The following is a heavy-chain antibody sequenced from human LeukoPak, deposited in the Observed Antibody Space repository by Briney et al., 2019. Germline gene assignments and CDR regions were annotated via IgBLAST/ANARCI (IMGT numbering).Heavy chain of an antibody. J-gene: IGHJ4*02. CDR3: ARGQALVRGFDY. D-gene: IGHD6-6*01. CDR1: GGSLSSYC. V-gene: IGHV1-69*05. CDR2: IIPIFGTA. Sequence: GASVKVSRKACGGSLSSYCICWGRQAPGQRLEWMGGIIPIFGTANYAQKFQGRVTITTDESTSTAYMELSSLRSEDTAVYYCARGQALVRGFDYWGQGTLVTVSS.